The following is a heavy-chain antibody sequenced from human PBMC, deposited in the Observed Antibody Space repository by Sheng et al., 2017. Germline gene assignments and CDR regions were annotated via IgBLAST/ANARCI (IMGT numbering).Heavy chain of an antibody. J-gene: IGHJ4*02. V-gene: IGHV3-33*01. D-gene: IGHD3-10*01. CDR3: ARDGWFGELPFDY. CDR2: IWYDGSNK. Sequence: QVQLVESGGGVVQPGRSLRLSCAASGFTFSSYGMHWVRQAPGKGLEWVAVIWYDGSNKYYADSVKGRFTISRDNSKNTLYLQMNSLRAEDTAVYYCARDGWFGELPFDYVGQGTRGHRLL. CDR1: GFTFSSYG.